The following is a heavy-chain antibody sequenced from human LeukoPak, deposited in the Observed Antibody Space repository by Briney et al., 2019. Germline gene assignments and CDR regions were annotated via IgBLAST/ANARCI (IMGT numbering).Heavy chain of an antibody. CDR2: ISPDGRTT. V-gene: IGHV3-74*01. Sequence: GGSLRLSCAASGFTFSSYAMSWVRQPPGMGLAWVSRISPDGRTTNYADSVNGRFTISRDNARNTLYLQMNGLRAGDTAVYYCVTHAWDYWGQGTLVTVSS. D-gene: IGHD2-21*02. CDR1: GFTFSSYA. J-gene: IGHJ4*02. CDR3: VTHAWDY.